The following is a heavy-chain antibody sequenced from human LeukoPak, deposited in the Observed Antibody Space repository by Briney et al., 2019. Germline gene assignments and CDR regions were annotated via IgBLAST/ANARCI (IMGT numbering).Heavy chain of an antibody. CDR2: IKSKTDGGII. CDR1: GFTFSDAW. J-gene: IGHJ4*02. D-gene: IGHD3-16*01. V-gene: IGHV3-15*01. Sequence: GGSLGLSCAASGFTFSDAWMSWVRQAPGKGLEWVVRIKSKTDGGIIDYAAPVKGRFIISRDDSKYTLYLQMNSLKTEDTAVYYCATAPRHSYDYVWGSYFWSNWGQGTLVTVSS. CDR3: ATAPRHSYDYVWGSYFWSN.